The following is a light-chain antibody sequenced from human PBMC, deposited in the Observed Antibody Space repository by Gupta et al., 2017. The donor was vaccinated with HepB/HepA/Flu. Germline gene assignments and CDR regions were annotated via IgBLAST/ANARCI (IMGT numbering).Light chain of an antibody. CDR1: SSDVGGYNY. CDR2: DVT. CDR3: SSYTSSSTLGV. Sequence: QSALTQPASVSGSPGQSITISCTGTSSDVGGYNYVSWYQQHPGKAPKLMIYDVTTRPSGVSNRFSGSRSGNTASLTISGLQAEDDADYYCSSYTSSSTLGVFGTGTKVTVL. J-gene: IGLJ1*01. V-gene: IGLV2-14*01.